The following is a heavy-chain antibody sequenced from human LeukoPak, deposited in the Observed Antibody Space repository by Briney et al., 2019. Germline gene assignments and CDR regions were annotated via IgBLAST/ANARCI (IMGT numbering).Heavy chain of an antibody. D-gene: IGHD1-26*01. CDR2: ISGSGGST. Sequence: GGSLRLSCAASGFTFSSYAMSWVRQAPGKGLEWVSAISGSGGSTYYADSVKGRFTISRDNSMDTLYLRMNSLRAEDTAVYYCAKEGIVGATAYYFDYWGQGTLVTVSS. CDR1: GFTFSSYA. V-gene: IGHV3-23*01. J-gene: IGHJ4*02. CDR3: AKEGIVGATAYYFDY.